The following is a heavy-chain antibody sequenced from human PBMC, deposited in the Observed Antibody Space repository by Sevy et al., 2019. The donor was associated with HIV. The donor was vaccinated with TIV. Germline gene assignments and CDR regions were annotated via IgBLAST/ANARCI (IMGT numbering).Heavy chain of an antibody. J-gene: IGHJ4*02. CDR1: GFTFSSYS. V-gene: IGHV3-21*01. D-gene: IGHD5-18*01. Sequence: GGSLRLSCAASGFTFSSYSMNWVRQAPGKGLEWVSSISSSSSYIYYADSVKGRFTISRENAKNSLYLQMNSLRAEDTAVYYCARVHLSRGVTAMVLGFDYWGQGTLVTVSS. CDR2: ISSSSSYI. CDR3: ARVHLSRGVTAMVLGFDY.